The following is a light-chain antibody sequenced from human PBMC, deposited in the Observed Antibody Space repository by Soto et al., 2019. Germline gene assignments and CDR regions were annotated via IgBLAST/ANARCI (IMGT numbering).Light chain of an antibody. Sequence: DIQLTQSPSFLSASVGDRVTITCRASQGISSYLAWYQQKPGKAPKLLIYAASTLQSGVPSRFSGSGSGTEFTLTISSLQTEDFATYYCHHLDSYSTFGQGTRLEIK. J-gene: IGKJ5*01. CDR1: QGISSY. V-gene: IGKV1-9*01. CDR2: AAS. CDR3: HHLDSYST.